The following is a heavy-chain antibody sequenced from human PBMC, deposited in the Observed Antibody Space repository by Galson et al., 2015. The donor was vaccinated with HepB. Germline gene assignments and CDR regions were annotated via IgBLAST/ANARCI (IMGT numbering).Heavy chain of an antibody. CDR1: GFTFSHYW. Sequence: SLRLSCAASGFTFSHYWMTWVRQAPGKGPEWVANIKYDGTEKNYVDSVKGRFTISRDNAKNSVCLQMSSLRAEDTAVYYCVGDQRWGQGTLVTVSS. CDR3: VGDQR. V-gene: IGHV3-7*01. J-gene: IGHJ4*02. CDR2: IKYDGTEK. D-gene: IGHD5-24*01.